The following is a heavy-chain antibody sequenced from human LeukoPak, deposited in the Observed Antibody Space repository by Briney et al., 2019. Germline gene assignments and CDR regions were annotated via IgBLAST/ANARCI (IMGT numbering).Heavy chain of an antibody. CDR2: IIPIFGTA. V-gene: IGHV1-69*13. J-gene: IGHJ1*01. CDR1: GGTFSSYA. D-gene: IGHD6-19*01. Sequence: ASVKVSCKASGGTFSSYAISWVRQAPGQGLEWMGGIIPIFGTANYAQKFQGRVTITADESTSTAYMELGSLRSEDTAVYYCARDPYSSGWSQYFQHWGQGTLVIVSS. CDR3: ARDPYSSGWSQYFQH.